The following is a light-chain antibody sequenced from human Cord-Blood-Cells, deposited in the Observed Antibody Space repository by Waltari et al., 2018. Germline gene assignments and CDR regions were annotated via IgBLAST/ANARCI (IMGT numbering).Light chain of an antibody. CDR2: QDS. V-gene: IGLV3-1*01. Sequence: SYELTQPPSVSVSPGQTASIPCSGDKLGDKYARWYQQKPGQSPLLVIYQDSKRPSGIHKRFSGSSSGNAATLTIGGTQAMDEADYYCQAWDSSTVVFGGGTKLTVL. J-gene: IGLJ2*01. CDR3: QAWDSSTVV. CDR1: KLGDKY.